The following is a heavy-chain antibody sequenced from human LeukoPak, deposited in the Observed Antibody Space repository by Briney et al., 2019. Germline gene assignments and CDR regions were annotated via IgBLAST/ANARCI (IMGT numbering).Heavy chain of an antibody. Sequence: ASVKVSCKASGFTFTGYYMHWVRQAPGQGLEWMGWINPNSGGTNYAQKFQGRVTMTRDTSISTAYMELSRLRSDDTAVYYCARDGTKVGGDTKRECIRPNPIDS. CDR2: INPNSGGT. CDR3: ARDGTKVGGDTKRECIRPNPIDS. J-gene: IGHJ5*01. CDR1: GFTFTGYY. D-gene: IGHD3-16*01. V-gene: IGHV1-2*02.